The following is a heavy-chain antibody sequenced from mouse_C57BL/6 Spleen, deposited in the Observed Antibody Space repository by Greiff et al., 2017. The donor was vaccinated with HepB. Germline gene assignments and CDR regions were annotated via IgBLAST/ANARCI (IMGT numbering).Heavy chain of an antibody. CDR2: INPYNGDT. CDR1: GYSFTGYF. V-gene: IGHV1-20*01. D-gene: IGHD1-1*02. CDR3: ARVGGGYYSDY. J-gene: IGHJ2*01. Sequence: VQLQQSGNELVKPGDSVKISCKASGYSFTGYFMNWVMQSHGKSLEWIGRINPYNGDTFYNQKFKGKATLTVDKSSSTAHMELRSLTSEDSAVYYCARVGGGYYSDYWGQGTTLTVSS.